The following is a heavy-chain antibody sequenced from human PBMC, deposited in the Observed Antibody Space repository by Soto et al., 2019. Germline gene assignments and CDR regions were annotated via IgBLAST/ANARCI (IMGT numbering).Heavy chain of an antibody. CDR3: AKESYCSATSCQTWIEVYGLDV. V-gene: IGHV3-23*01. D-gene: IGHD2-2*01. CDR2: IGNSGIDT. CDR1: GFTFSHYA. J-gene: IGHJ6*02. Sequence: GGSLRLSCVASGFTFSHYAMTWVRQAPGKGLEGVSTIGNSGIDTSFADSVKGRFTISRDNSRNTLYLQMNSLRAEDTAIYHCAKESYCSATSCQTWIEVYGLDVWGQGTTVTVSS.